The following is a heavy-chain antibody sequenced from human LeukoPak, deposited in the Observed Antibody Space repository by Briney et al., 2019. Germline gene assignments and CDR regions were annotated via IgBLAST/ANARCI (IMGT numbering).Heavy chain of an antibody. CDR3: TTEASPTYYDILTGYFPLDVFDI. Sequence: GGSLRLSCAAAGFSISNAWMSWVRQAPGKGLEWVGRIKRKTDGGTTDYAAPVKGRFTISRDDSKNTLYLQMNSLKTEDTAVYYCTTEASPTYYDILTGYFPLDVFDIWGQGTMVTVSS. CDR2: IKRKTDGGTT. J-gene: IGHJ3*02. D-gene: IGHD3-9*01. CDR1: GFSISNAW. V-gene: IGHV3-15*01.